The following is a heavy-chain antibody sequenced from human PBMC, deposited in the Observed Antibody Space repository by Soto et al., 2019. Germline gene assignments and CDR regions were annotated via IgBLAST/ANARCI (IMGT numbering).Heavy chain of an antibody. CDR3: ARGTGRYCISTSCYPYAFDY. Sequence: ASVKVSCKASGYTFTSYDINWVRQATGQGLEWLGWLNPNSGNTGYAQNFQGRVTIPADESTSTAYLELSSLRFEDTAFFYCARGTGRYCISTSCYPYAFDYWGQGTLVTVSS. D-gene: IGHD2-2*01. CDR1: GYTFTSYD. CDR2: LNPNSGNT. J-gene: IGHJ4*02. V-gene: IGHV1-8*01.